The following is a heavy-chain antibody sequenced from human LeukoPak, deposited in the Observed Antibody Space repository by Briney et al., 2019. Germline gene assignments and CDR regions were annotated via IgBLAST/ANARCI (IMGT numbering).Heavy chain of an antibody. D-gene: IGHD4-17*01. Sequence: SETLSLTCTVPGGSISIGSYYGSWIRQPAGKELEWIGRIYTSGSTNYNPSLKSRVTISVDTSKNQFSLKLSSVTAADTAVYYCARELRDAFDIWGQGTMVTVSS. CDR1: GGSISIGSYY. CDR2: IYTSGST. CDR3: ARELRDAFDI. J-gene: IGHJ3*02. V-gene: IGHV4-61*02.